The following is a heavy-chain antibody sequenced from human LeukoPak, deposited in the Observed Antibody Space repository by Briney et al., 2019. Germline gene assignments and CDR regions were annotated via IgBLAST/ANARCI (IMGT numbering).Heavy chain of an antibody. Sequence: SETLSLTCTVSDGSVSAYYWSWIRQPPGKGLEWIGYIYNSGSNNYNPSLKSRVTISVDTSKNQFSLKLSSVTAADTAVYYCAGGRGGSGWIDYWGQGTLVTVSS. D-gene: IGHD6-19*01. CDR1: DGSVSAYY. CDR3: AGGRGGSGWIDY. CDR2: IYNSGSN. V-gene: IGHV4-59*02. J-gene: IGHJ4*02.